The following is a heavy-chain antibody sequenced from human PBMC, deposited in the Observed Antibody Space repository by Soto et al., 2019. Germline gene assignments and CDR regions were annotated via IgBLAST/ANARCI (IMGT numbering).Heavy chain of an antibody. J-gene: IGHJ6*02. CDR3: ASVRGGYYYGMDV. CDR2: TYHSGST. CDR1: GGSISSSNW. V-gene: IGHV4-4*02. Sequence: QVQLQESGPGLVKPSGTLSLTCAVSGGSISSSNWWSWVRQPPGKGLEWIGETYHSGSTKYNPSLTSRVTISVDTSKNHSSLKLSSVTAADTAVYYGASVRGGYYYGMDVWGQGTTVTVSS. D-gene: IGHD3-10*02.